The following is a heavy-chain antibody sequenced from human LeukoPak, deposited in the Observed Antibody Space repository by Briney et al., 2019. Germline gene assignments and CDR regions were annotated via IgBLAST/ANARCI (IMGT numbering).Heavy chain of an antibody. Sequence: GGSLRLSCAASGFTFSSYAMSWVRQAPGKGLEWVSAISGSGGSTYYADSVKGRFTISRDNSKNTVYLQMNSLGAEDTAIYYCAKDMQIAVAPFDYWGQGTLVTVSS. CDR3: AKDMQIAVAPFDY. V-gene: IGHV3-23*01. D-gene: IGHD6-19*01. CDR2: ISGSGGST. CDR1: GFTFSSYA. J-gene: IGHJ4*02.